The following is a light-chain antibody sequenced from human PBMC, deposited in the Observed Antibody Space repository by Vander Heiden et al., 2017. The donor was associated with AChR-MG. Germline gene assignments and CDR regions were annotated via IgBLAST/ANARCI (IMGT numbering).Light chain of an antibody. Sequence: QSALTQPASVSGSPGQSITISCTGTSSDVGGYNYVSWYQQHPGKAPKLMMYDVSNRPSGVSNRFSGSKSGNTASLTISGLQAEDEADYYCSSYTSSSTLLFGGGTKLNVL. CDR1: SSDVGGYNY. V-gene: IGLV2-14*03. J-gene: IGLJ2*01. CDR3: SSYTSSSTLL. CDR2: DVS.